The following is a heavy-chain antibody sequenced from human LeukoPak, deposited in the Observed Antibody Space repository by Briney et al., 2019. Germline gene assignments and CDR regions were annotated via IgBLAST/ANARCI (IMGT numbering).Heavy chain of an antibody. V-gene: IGHV1-69*05. CDR1: GGTFSSYA. J-gene: IGHJ4*02. CDR3: AREKIGTELRYFDY. CDR2: IIPIFGIA. Sequence: GASVKVSCKASGGTFSSYAISWVRQAPGQGLEWMGGIIPIFGIANYAQKFQGRVTITTDESTSTAYMELSSVRSEDTAVYYCAREKIGTELRYFDYWGRGTLVTVSS. D-gene: IGHD1-7*01.